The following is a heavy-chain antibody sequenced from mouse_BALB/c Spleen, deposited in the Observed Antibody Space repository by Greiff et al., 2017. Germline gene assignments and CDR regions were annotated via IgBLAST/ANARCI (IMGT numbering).Heavy chain of an antibody. CDR2: IDPANGNT. Sequence: VQLQQSGAELVKPGAPVKLSCTASGFNIKDTYMHWVKQRPEQGLEWIGRIDPANGNTKYDPKFQGKATITAVTSSNTAYLQLSSLTSEDTAVYYCARSRWLLPYFDYWGQGTTLTVSS. J-gene: IGHJ2*01. D-gene: IGHD2-3*01. V-gene: IGHV14-3*02. CDR1: GFNIKDTY. CDR3: ARSRWLLPYFDY.